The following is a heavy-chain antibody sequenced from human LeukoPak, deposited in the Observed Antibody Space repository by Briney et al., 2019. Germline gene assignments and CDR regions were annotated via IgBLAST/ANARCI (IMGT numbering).Heavy chain of an antibody. D-gene: IGHD6-13*01. Sequence: SETLSLTCTVSGGSTSSYYWSWIRQPPGKGLEWIGYIYYSGTTNYNPSLKSRVTISVDTSKNQFSLKLSSVTAADTAVYYCARGVYIAAAQYAYWGQGTLVTVSS. J-gene: IGHJ4*02. V-gene: IGHV4-59*01. CDR1: GGSTSSYY. CDR2: IYYSGTT. CDR3: ARGVYIAAAQYAY.